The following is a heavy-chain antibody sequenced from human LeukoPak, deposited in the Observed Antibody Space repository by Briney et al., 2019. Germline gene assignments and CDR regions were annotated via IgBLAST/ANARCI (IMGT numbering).Heavy chain of an antibody. V-gene: IGHV4-59*08. D-gene: IGHD3-22*01. CDR2: IYHSGST. CDR3: ARVGSSGYWHYFDY. CDR1: GGSISSYY. Sequence: SETLSLTCTVSGGSISSYYWSWIRQPPGKGLEWIGSIYHSGSTSYNPSRKSRVTISVDTSKNQISLKLSSVTAADTAVYYCARVGSSGYWHYFDYWGQGALVTVSS. J-gene: IGHJ4*02.